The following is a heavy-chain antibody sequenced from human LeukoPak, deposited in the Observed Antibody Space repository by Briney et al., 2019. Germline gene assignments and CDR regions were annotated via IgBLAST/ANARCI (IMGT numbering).Heavy chain of an antibody. Sequence: GASVKVSCKASGYTFTGYYMHWVRQAPGQGLEWMGWINPNSGGTNYAQKFQGRVTMTRDTSISTAYMELSRLRSDDTAVYYCARAKAGDEDKHYFDYWGQGTLVTVSS. CDR2: INPNSGGT. CDR1: GYTFTGYY. D-gene: IGHD7-27*01. J-gene: IGHJ4*02. CDR3: ARAKAGDEDKHYFDY. V-gene: IGHV1-2*02.